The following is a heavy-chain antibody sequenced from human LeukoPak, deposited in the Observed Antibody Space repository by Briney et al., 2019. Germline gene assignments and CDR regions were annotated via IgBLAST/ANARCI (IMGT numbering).Heavy chain of an antibody. D-gene: IGHD6-19*01. CDR2: IYYSGST. CDR3: ARGNPLVIAVAGTFLDY. CDR1: GGSVSSGSYY. J-gene: IGHJ4*02. Sequence: PSETLSLTCTVSGGSVSSGSYYWSWIRQPPGKGLEWIGYIYYSGSTNYNPSLKSRVTISVDTSKNQFSLRLSSVTAADTAVYYCARGNPLVIAVAGTFLDYWGQGTLVTVSS. V-gene: IGHV4-61*01.